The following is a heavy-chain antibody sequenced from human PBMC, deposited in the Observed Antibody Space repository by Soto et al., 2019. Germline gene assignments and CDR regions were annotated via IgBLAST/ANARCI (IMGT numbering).Heavy chain of an antibody. CDR2: IIPMLGVR. Sequence: QVQLVQSGAEVKKPGSSVKVSCKDSGGTFSTYSMFWVRQAPGQGLEWMGRIIPMLGVRNYAQRFQDRVTIIADKATATVHMELSSLRSEDTALYYCTIGSWSGEVFDIWGQGTMVTVSS. CDR3: TIGSWSGEVFDI. D-gene: IGHD2-21*01. V-gene: IGHV1-69*02. CDR1: GGTFSTYS. J-gene: IGHJ3*02.